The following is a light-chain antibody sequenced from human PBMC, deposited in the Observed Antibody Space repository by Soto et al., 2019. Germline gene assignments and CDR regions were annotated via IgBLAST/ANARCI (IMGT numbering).Light chain of an antibody. CDR1: QGINGW. CDR2: TAS. V-gene: IGKV1-12*01. CDR3: MQGTHWPPT. Sequence: IQMTQSPSSVSASVGDRVTITCRASQGINGWLAWYQQKPGKAPKLLIYTASRLQSGVPSRFSGSGSGTDFTLKISRVEAEDVGVYYCMQGTHWPPTFGQGTKVDIK. J-gene: IGKJ1*01.